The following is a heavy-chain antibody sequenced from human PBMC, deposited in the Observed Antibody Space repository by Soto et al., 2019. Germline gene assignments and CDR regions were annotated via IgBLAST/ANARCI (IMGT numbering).Heavy chain of an antibody. CDR3: ARDLDASGSYYTDY. CDR2: ISPYKGNT. V-gene: IGHV1-18*01. J-gene: IGHJ4*02. D-gene: IGHD3-10*01. Sequence: QIQLVQSGAEVKKPGASVKVSCKASGYTFSSIGISWVRQAPGQGLEWMGWISPYKGNTHYAQGLQGRVTMTPDTSTSTAYMELRRLRSDDTAVYYCARDLDASGSYYTDYWGQGTLVTVSS. CDR1: GYTFSSIG.